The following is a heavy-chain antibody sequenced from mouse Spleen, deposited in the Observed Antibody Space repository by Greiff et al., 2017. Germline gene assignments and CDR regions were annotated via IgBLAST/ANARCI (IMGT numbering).Heavy chain of an antibody. V-gene: IGHV1-69*01. CDR2: IDTSDSYT. CDR3: ARHYYGPLDY. Sequence: QVQLKQPGAELVMPGASVKMSCKASGYTFTDYWMHWVKQRPGQGLEWIGAIDTSDSYTSYNQKFKGKATLTVDESSSTAYMQLSSLTSEDSAVYYCARHYYGPLDYWGQGTTLTVSS. J-gene: IGHJ2*01. D-gene: IGHD1-2*01. CDR1: GYTFTDYW.